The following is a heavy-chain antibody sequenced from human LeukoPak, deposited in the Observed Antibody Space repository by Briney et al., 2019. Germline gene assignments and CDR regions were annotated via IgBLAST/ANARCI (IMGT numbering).Heavy chain of an antibody. CDR1: GYTFTGYY. CDR2: INPNSGGT. Sequence: GASVKVSCKASGYTFTGYYMHWVRQAPGQGLEWMGWINPNSGGTNYAQKFQGRVTMTRDTSTSTAYMELSRLRSDDTAVYYCARHGLPTGYCTNGVCYSLTGKYYYYYYMDVWGKGTTVTVSS. V-gene: IGHV1-2*02. D-gene: IGHD2-8*01. J-gene: IGHJ6*03. CDR3: ARHGLPTGYCTNGVCYSLTGKYYYYYYMDV.